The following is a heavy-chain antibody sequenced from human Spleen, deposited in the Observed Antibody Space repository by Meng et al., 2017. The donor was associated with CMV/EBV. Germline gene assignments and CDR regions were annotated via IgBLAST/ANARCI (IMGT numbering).Heavy chain of an antibody. CDR3: ARSTGTTGYYYYGMDV. J-gene: IGHJ6*02. Sequence: ASVKVSCKASGYTFTAHYFHWVRQAPGQGLEWMGWISAYNGNTNYAQKLQGRVTMTTDTSTSTAYMELRSLRSDDTAVYYCARSTGTTGYYYYGMDVWGQGTTVTVS. CDR1: GYTFTAHY. D-gene: IGHD1-7*01. V-gene: IGHV1-18*04. CDR2: ISAYNGNT.